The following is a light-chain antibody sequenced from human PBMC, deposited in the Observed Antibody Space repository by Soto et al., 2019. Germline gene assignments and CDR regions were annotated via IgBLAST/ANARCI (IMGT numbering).Light chain of an antibody. CDR1: SSDVGSYYP. Sequence: QSALTQPASMSGSPGQSITISCTGTSSDVGSYYPVSWFQQHPGKAPKLIIYEVNKRPSGVSDRFSGSKSGNTASLTISGLQAAYEAEYYCCSDAGDTTFFVFGTGTKLTVL. V-gene: IGLV2-23*02. J-gene: IGLJ1*01. CDR2: EVN. CDR3: CSDAGDTTFFV.